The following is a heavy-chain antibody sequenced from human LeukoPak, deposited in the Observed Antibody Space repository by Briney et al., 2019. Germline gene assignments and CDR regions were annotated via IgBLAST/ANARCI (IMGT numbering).Heavy chain of an antibody. CDR3: ARDGIGSSTPFDY. Sequence: SETLSLTCTVSGGSISSGSYCWSWIRQPAGKGLEWIGHIHISGNTNYNPSLKSRVTISVDTSKNQFSLKLSSVTAADTAVYYCARDGIGSSTPFDYWGQGTLVTVSS. J-gene: IGHJ4*02. CDR1: GGSISSGSYC. D-gene: IGHD6-6*01. V-gene: IGHV4-61*09. CDR2: IHISGNT.